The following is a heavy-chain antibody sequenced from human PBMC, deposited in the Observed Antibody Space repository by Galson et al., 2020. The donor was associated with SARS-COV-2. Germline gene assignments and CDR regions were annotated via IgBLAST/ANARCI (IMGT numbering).Heavy chain of an antibody. Sequence: SGPTLVKPTQTLTLTCTFSGFSLSTSGMCVSWIRQPPGKALEWLARIDWDDDKYYNTSLKTRLTISKDTSKNQVVLTMTNLDPVDTATYFCARYNVGSATLRALDIWGQGTMVTVSS. J-gene: IGHJ3*02. D-gene: IGHD1-20*01. CDR3: ARYNVGSATLRALDI. CDR2: IDWDDDK. V-gene: IGHV2-70*11. CDR1: GFSLSTSGMC.